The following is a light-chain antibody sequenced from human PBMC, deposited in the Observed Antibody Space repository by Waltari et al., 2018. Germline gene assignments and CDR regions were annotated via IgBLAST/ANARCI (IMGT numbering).Light chain of an antibody. CDR2: AAS. J-gene: IGKJ2*01. V-gene: IGKV1-39*01. CDR3: QQSYSSPYT. Sequence: DIQMTHSPSSLSASVGDRVTITCRASQSIGSYVNWYQQKPGKAPKLLIYAASSVQSGVPSRFSGSGSGTVFTLTISNLQPEDFATYYCQQSYSSPYTFGQGTKLEIK. CDR1: QSIGSY.